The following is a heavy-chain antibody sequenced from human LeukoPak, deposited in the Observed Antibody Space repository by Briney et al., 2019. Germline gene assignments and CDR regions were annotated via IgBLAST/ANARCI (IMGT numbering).Heavy chain of an antibody. Sequence: ASVKVSCKASGYTFTSYGTSWVRQAPGQGLEWMGWIRAYNGNTNYAQKLQGRVTMTTDTSTSTASMELRSLRSDDTAVYYRARGYSYGYWFDPWGQGTLVTVSS. CDR1: GYTFTSYG. D-gene: IGHD5-18*01. CDR3: ARGYSYGYWFDP. CDR2: IRAYNGNT. J-gene: IGHJ5*02. V-gene: IGHV1-18*01.